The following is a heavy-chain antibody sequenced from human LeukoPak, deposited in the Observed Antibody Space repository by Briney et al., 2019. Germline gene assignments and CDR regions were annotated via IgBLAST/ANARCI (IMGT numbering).Heavy chain of an antibody. CDR1: GGSISSYY. J-gene: IGHJ6*02. CDR3: ARVSGYYYYGMDV. Sequence: SETLSPTCTVSGGSISSYYWSWIRQPPGKGLEWIGYSYFSGSTNYNPSLKSRVTISVDTSKNQFSLKLSSVTAADTAVYYCARVSGYYYYGMDVWGQGTTVTVSS. V-gene: IGHV4-59*08. D-gene: IGHD1-26*01. CDR2: SYFSGST.